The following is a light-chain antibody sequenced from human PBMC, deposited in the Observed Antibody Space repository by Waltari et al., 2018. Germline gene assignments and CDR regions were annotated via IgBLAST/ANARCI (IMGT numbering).Light chain of an antibody. J-gene: IGLJ3*02. Sequence: QSALTQPASVSGSPGQSITISCTGTSNDVGAYDCVSWYQHHPGKVPQLLIYDVHTRPSGASDRFSGSTSGNTASLTISGLQAGDEADYYCASKTNNAAVLFGGGTKVTVL. V-gene: IGLV2-14*03. CDR2: DVH. CDR3: ASKTNNAAVL. CDR1: SNDVGAYDC.